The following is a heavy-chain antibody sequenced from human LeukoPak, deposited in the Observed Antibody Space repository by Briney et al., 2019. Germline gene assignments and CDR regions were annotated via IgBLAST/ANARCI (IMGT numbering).Heavy chain of an antibody. D-gene: IGHD3-3*01. V-gene: IGHV3-23*01. CDR3: AKGMTWSGYQCDV. CDR2: ISGSGGNT. J-gene: IGHJ6*04. CDR1: GFTFSSYA. Sequence: GGSLRLSCAASGFTFSSYAMSWVRQAPGEGLEWVSAISGSGGNTYYADSVKGRFTISRDNSKNTLYLQMNSLRAEDTAVYYCAKGMTWSGYQCDVWGKGTTVTVSS.